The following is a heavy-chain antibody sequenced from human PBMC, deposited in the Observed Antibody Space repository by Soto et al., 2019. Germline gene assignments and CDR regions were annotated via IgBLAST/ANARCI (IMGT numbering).Heavy chain of an antibody. CDR3: ALRRGSSSWSHHYFDY. Sequence: QVQLQESGPGLVKPSQTLSLTCTVSGGSISSGGYYWSWIRQHPGKGLEWIGYIYYSGSTYYNPSLKCRVTISVDTSKNQFSLKLSSVTAADTAVYYCALRRGSSSWSHHYFDYWGQGTLVTVSS. J-gene: IGHJ4*02. CDR2: IYYSGST. D-gene: IGHD6-13*01. V-gene: IGHV4-31*03. CDR1: GGSISSGGYY.